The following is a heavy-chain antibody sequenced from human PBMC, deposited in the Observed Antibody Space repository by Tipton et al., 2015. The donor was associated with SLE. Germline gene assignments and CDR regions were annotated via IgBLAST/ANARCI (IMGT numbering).Heavy chain of an antibody. J-gene: IGHJ6*03. V-gene: IGHV1-69*01. CDR2: IIPVFGTP. Sequence: QLVQSGAEVKKPGSSVKVSCKASGDTFSSSAINWVRQAPGQGLEWMGGIIPVFGTPNYAQNFQGRVTITADESTSTAYMEMSSLRSEDTAGYYCARGGGSVTYRTNVRILYYYYMDVWGKGSTVTVSS. CDR3: ARGGGSVTYRTNVRILYYYYMDV. CDR1: GDTFSSSA. D-gene: IGHD3-10*01.